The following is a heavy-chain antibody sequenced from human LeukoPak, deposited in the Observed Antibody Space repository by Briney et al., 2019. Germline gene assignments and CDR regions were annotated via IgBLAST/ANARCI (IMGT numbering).Heavy chain of an antibody. Sequence: PGGSLRLSCAASGFTFSSYAMSWVRQAPGKGLEWVSAISGSGGSTYYADSVKGRFTISRENSKNTLYLQMNSLRAEDTAAYYCAILSDSSSWYLDGFDYWGQGTLVTVSS. J-gene: IGHJ4*02. CDR1: GFTFSSYA. D-gene: IGHD6-13*01. CDR3: AILSDSSSWYLDGFDY. V-gene: IGHV3-23*01. CDR2: ISGSGGST.